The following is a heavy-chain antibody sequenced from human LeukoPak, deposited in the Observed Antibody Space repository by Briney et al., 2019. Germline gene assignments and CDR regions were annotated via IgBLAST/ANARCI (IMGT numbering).Heavy chain of an antibody. Sequence: SETLSITCTVSGGSISSYYWSWIRQPPGKGLEWIGYIYYSGSTNYNPSLKSRVTISVDTSKNQFSLKLSSVTAADTAVYYCARLRFLEWLLPGAMDVWGKGTTVTVSS. D-gene: IGHD3-3*01. J-gene: IGHJ6*03. V-gene: IGHV4-59*01. CDR2: IYYSGST. CDR1: GGSISSYY. CDR3: ARLRFLEWLLPGAMDV.